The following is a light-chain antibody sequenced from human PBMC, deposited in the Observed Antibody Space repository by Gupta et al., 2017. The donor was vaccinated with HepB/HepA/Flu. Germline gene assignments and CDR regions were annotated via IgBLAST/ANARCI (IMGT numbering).Light chain of an antibody. V-gene: IGKV4-1*01. J-gene: IGKJ1*01. CDR1: QSVLYSSNNKNQ. Sequence: DIVIAQSPDSLALSLGERATINCKSSQSVLYSSNNKNQLAWYQQKPGQPPKLLIYWASTREAGVPDRFSGSGSGTDFTLTISSLQAEDVAVYYCQQYYSALWTFGQGTKVEIK. CDR3: QQYYSALWT. CDR2: WAS.